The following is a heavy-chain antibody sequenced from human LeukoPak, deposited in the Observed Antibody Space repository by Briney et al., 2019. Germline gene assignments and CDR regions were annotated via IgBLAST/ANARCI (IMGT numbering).Heavy chain of an antibody. CDR1: GFTFNSNW. Sequence: GGSLRLSCVASGFTFNSNWMSWVRQAPGKGLEWMANIKQDGSEKYYVDSVKGRSTISRDNAKNSLSMQMNSLRAEDTAVYYCARDKYCDRYFDSWGQGILVTVSS. V-gene: IGHV3-7*01. CDR2: IKQDGSEK. J-gene: IGHJ4*02. CDR3: ARDKYCDRYFDS. D-gene: IGHD4-17*01.